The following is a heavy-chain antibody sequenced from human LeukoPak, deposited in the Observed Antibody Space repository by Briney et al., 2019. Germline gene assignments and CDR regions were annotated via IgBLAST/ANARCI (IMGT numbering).Heavy chain of an antibody. V-gene: IGHV1-18*01. CDR3: ARALRLEEEYYFDN. Sequence: GASVKVSCKASGYTFTSYGISWVRQAPGQGLEWMGWISAYNGNTNYAQKLQGRVTMTTDTSTSTAYMELRSLRSDDTAVYYCARALRLEEEYYFDNWGQGTLVTVSS. CDR1: GYTFTSYG. J-gene: IGHJ4*02. D-gene: IGHD4-17*01. CDR2: ISAYNGNT.